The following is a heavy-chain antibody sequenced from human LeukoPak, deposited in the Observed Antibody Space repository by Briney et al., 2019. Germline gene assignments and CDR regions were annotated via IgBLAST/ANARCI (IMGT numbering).Heavy chain of an antibody. J-gene: IGHJ6*02. D-gene: IGHD6-19*01. CDR1: GFTFSSYS. V-gene: IGHV3-21*01. CDR3: AKGGSGWSTYYYYYGMDV. CDR2: ISSSSSYI. Sequence: PGGSLRLSCAASGFTFSSYSMNWVRQAPGKGLEWVSSISSSSSYIYYADSVKGRFTISRDNSKNTLYLQMNSLRAEDTAVYYCAKGGSGWSTYYYYYGMDVWGQGTTVTVSS.